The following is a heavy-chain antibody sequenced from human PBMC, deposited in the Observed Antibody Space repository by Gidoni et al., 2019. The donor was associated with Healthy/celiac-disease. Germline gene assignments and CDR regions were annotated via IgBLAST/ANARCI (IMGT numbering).Heavy chain of an antibody. D-gene: IGHD3-3*01. CDR2: ISWDGGST. V-gene: IGHV3-43*01. CDR3: AKGPRTNYDFWSGYYSYMDV. Sequence: EVQLVESGGVVVQPGGSLSLSCAASGFTFDDYTMHWVRQAPGKGLEWVSLISWDGGSTYYADSVKGRFTISRDNSKNSLYLQMNSLRTEDTALYYCAKGPRTNYDFWSGYYSYMDVWGKGTTVTVSS. CDR1: GFTFDDYT. J-gene: IGHJ6*03.